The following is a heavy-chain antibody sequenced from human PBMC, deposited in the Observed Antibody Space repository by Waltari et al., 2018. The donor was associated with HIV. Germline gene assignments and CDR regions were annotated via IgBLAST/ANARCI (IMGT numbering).Heavy chain of an antibody. CDR3: ARGVVENRFDP. V-gene: IGHV5-51*01. Sequence: EVQLVQSGAEVKKPGDSLMISCKASGYSFTNYWIGWVREMPGKGLEWMGTIYPGESDTEYSPSFQGQGTISVDKSISTAFLKWSALKASDTAMYYCARGVVENRFDPWGQGTLVTVSS. CDR1: GYSFTNYW. D-gene: IGHD2-2*01. J-gene: IGHJ5*02. CDR2: IYPGESDT.